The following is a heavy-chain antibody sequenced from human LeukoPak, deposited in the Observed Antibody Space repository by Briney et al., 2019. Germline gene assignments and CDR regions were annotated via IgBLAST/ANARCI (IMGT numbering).Heavy chain of an antibody. V-gene: IGHV4-59*08. J-gene: IGHJ4*02. CDR1: GGSISSYY. D-gene: IGHD3-22*01. CDR3: ARRLYYYDSSGLGGFDY. Sequence: SETLSLTCTVSGGSISSYYWSWIRQPPGKGLEWIGYIYYSGSTNYNPSLKSRVTISVDTSKNQFSLKLSSVTAADTAVYYCARRLYYYDSSGLGGFDYWGQGTLVTVSS. CDR2: IYYSGST.